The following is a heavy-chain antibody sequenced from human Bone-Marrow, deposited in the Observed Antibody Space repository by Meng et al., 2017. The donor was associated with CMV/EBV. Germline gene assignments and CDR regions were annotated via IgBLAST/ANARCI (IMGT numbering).Heavy chain of an antibody. V-gene: IGHV4-59*01. CDR1: GGSISSYY. CDR3: ARGIEDIVVVPAANYYYYYGMDV. D-gene: IGHD2-2*01. Sequence: SGPPSFTGTASGGSISSYYWSWIRQPPGKGLEWIGYIYYSGSTNYNPSLKSRVTISVDTSKNQFSLKLSSVTAADTAVYYCARGIEDIVVVPAANYYYYYGMDVWGQGTTVTVSS. CDR2: IYYSGST. J-gene: IGHJ6*02.